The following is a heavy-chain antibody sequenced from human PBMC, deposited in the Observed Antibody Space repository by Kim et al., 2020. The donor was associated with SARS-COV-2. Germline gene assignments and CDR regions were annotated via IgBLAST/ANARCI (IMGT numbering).Heavy chain of an antibody. V-gene: IGHV3-74*01. J-gene: IGHJ2*01. D-gene: IGHD3-16*01. CDR3: TRDHSLFGGCFDI. Sequence: GGSLRLSCEASGFTFSTYWMHWVRQAPGKGLVWVSRIYSDGSSASYADSVRGRFTISRDNAKNTLYLQMNSLKAEDTAVYYCTRDHSLFGGCFDIWGRGTLVTVSS. CDR1: GFTFSTYW. CDR2: IYSDGSSA.